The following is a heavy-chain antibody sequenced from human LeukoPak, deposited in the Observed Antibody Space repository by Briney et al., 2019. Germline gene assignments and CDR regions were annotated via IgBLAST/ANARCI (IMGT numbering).Heavy chain of an antibody. V-gene: IGHV3-48*03. Sequence: GGSLRLSCAASGFTFRSYEMNWVRQAPGRGLEWVSYISSSGTTVYYADSVKGRFTISRDNAKNSLYLQMNSLRAEDTAVYYCARSIIHRFDPWGQGTLVTVSS. J-gene: IGHJ5*02. CDR3: ARSIIHRFDP. CDR1: GFTFRSYE. CDR2: ISSSGTTV.